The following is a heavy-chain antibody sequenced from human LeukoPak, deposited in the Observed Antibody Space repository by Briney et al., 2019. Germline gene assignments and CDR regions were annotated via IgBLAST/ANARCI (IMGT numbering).Heavy chain of an antibody. CDR3: ARSGFGLWFGEFLFDY. Sequence: GGSLRLSCAASGFTFSSYWMSWVRQAPGKGLEWVANIKQDGSEKYYVDSVKGRFTISRDNAKNSLYLQMNSLRAEDTAVYYCARSGFGLWFGEFLFDYWGQGTLVTVSS. V-gene: IGHV3-7*01. D-gene: IGHD3-10*01. CDR2: IKQDGSEK. CDR1: GFTFSSYW. J-gene: IGHJ4*02.